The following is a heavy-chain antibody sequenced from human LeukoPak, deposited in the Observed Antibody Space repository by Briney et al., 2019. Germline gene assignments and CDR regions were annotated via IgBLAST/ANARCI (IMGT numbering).Heavy chain of an antibody. CDR2: ISGYNGNT. V-gene: IGHV1-18*01. CDR1: GYTFSNYG. Sequence: ASVKVSCKASGYTFSNYGISWVRQAPGQGLEWMGWISGYNGNTNYAQKFQGRVSMTTDTSTSTAYMELTSLTSDGTAMYYCTRLVIYPAYYYYMDVWGEGTTLTVYS. D-gene: IGHD4-23*01. CDR3: TRLVIYPAYYYYMDV. J-gene: IGHJ6*03.